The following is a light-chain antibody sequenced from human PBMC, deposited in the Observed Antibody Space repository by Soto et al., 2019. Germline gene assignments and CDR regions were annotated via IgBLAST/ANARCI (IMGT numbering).Light chain of an antibody. Sequence: EIVMTQSPATLSVSPGERATLSCRASQSVSSNLAWYQQKPGRAPRLLIYGASTRVTGVPARFSGSGSGTEFTLTISSLQSEDFAVYYCQQYNNWPPWAFGHGTKVEIK. V-gene: IGKV3-15*01. CDR1: QSVSSN. CDR2: GAS. CDR3: QQYNNWPPWA. J-gene: IGKJ1*01.